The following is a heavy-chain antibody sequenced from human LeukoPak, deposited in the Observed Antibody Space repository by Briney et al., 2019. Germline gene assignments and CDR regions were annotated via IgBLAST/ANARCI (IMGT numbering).Heavy chain of an antibody. Sequence: RGSLRLSCSASGFTFSIYPMHWVRQAPGKGLEFVSAISTNGGTTYYADSVKGRFTISRDNSKNTLYLQMSSLRAEDTAVYYCVKDRWVRGVIITDDAFDIWGQGTMVTVSS. CDR1: GFTFSIYP. CDR3: VKDRWVRGVIITDDAFDI. V-gene: IGHV3-64D*06. D-gene: IGHD3-10*01. J-gene: IGHJ3*02. CDR2: ISTNGGTT.